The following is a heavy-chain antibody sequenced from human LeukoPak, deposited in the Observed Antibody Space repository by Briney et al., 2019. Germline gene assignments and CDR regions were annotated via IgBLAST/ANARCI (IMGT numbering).Heavy chain of an antibody. CDR3: ARESYSSSYLFDY. D-gene: IGHD6-6*01. Sequence: SETLSLTCTVSGGSISSGGYSWSWIRQPPGKGLEWIGYIYHSGSTYYNPSLKSRVTMSVDTSKNQFSLKLSSVTAADTAIYYCARESYSSSYLFDYWGQGTLVTVSS. CDR2: IYHSGST. J-gene: IGHJ4*02. V-gene: IGHV4-30-2*01. CDR1: GGSISSGGYS.